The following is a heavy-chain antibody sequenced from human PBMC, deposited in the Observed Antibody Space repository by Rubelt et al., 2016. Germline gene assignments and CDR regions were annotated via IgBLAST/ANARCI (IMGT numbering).Heavy chain of an antibody. Sequence: GLEWVAFISYDGKNKYYADSVKGRFAISRDNSRHTLSLQMNSLRAEDTAVYYCAKFRGSGSESWRFDYWGQGTLVTVSS. J-gene: IGHJ4*02. D-gene: IGHD1-26*01. CDR3: AKFRGSGSESWRFDY. CDR2: ISYDGKNK. V-gene: IGHV3-30*18.